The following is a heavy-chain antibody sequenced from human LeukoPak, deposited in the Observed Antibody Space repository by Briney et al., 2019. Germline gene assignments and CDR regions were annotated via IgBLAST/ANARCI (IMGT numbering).Heavy chain of an antibody. Sequence: GGSLRLSCAASGFTFSSYGMSWVRQAPGKGLEWVSAISGSGGSTYYADSVKGRFTISRDNSKNTLYLQMNSLRAEDTAVYYCAKEGGPNYYYYMDVWGKGTTVTISS. CDR3: AKEGGPNYYYYMDV. V-gene: IGHV3-23*01. D-gene: IGHD1-26*01. CDR1: GFTFSSYG. CDR2: ISGSGGST. J-gene: IGHJ6*03.